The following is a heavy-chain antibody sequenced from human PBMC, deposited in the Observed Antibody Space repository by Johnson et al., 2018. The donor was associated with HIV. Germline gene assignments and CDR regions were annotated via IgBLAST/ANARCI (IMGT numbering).Heavy chain of an antibody. CDR1: GFTFSSYA. J-gene: IGHJ3*01. CDR2: ISYDGGSK. CDR3: ARDGRDLVTRGGFEV. Sequence: QEQLVESGGGVVQPGRSLRLSCAASGFTFSSYAMHWVRQAPGKGLEWVAVISYDGGSKYYADSVKGRFTSSRDNSNNTLYVEMTSLRAEDTAVFYCARDGRDLVTRGGFEVWGPGTVVTVSS. V-gene: IGHV3-30-3*01. D-gene: IGHD5-18*01.